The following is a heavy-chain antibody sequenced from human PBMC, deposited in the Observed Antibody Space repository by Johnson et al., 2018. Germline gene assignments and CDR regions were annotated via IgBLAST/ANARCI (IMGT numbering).Heavy chain of an antibody. CDR2: ISGSGGST. J-gene: IGHJ1*01. CDR3: AKKREWELA. Sequence: VQLVQSGGGLVQPGGSLRLSCAASGFTFSSYAMSWVRQAPGKGLEWVSAISGSGGSTYYADAVKGRVTIPRDNAKNTLYLQMNSLGAEDTAVYFCAKKREWELAWGQGTLVTVSS. D-gene: IGHD1-26*01. V-gene: IGHV3-23*04. CDR1: GFTFSSYA.